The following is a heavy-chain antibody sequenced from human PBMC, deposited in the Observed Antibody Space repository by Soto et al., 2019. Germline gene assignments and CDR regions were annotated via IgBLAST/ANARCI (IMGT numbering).Heavy chain of an antibody. CDR2: ISAYNGNT. CDR3: AREAVAGTLYYYYGMDV. J-gene: IGHJ6*02. Sequence: QVQLVQSGAEVKKPGASVKVSCKASGYTFTSYGISWVRQAPGQGLEWMGWISAYNGNTNYAQKLQGRVTMTTDSSTSTAYMELRSLRSDDTAVYYCAREAVAGTLYYYYGMDVWGQGTTVTVSS. V-gene: IGHV1-18*01. D-gene: IGHD6-19*01. CDR1: GYTFTSYG.